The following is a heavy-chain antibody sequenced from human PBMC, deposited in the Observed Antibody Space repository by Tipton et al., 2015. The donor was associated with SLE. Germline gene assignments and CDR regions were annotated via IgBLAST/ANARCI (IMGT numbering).Heavy chain of an antibody. V-gene: IGHV4-34*01. D-gene: IGHD6-13*01. J-gene: IGHJ4*02. Sequence: LSLTCAVYGGSFSGYDWSWICQPPGKGLEWIGEINHSRSTNYNPSLKSRVTISVDTSKNQYSLKLNSVTAADTAVFYCARKFSSWSFWDYWGQGTLVTVSS. CDR1: GGSFSGYD. CDR3: ARKFSSWSFWDY. CDR2: INHSRST.